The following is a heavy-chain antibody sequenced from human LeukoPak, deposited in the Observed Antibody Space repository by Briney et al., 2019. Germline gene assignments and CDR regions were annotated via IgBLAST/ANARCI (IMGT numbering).Heavy chain of an antibody. J-gene: IGHJ4*02. CDR2: ISYDGSNK. CDR1: GFAFGSYA. V-gene: IGHV3-30-3*01. CDR3: ARDSTSLAAAALDY. D-gene: IGHD6-13*01. Sequence: GTSLRLSCEASGFAFGSYAMHWVRQAPGKGLEWVAVISYDGSNKYYADSVKGRFTISRDNSKNTLYLQMNSLRAEDTAVYYCARDSTSLAAAALDYWGQGTLVTVSS.